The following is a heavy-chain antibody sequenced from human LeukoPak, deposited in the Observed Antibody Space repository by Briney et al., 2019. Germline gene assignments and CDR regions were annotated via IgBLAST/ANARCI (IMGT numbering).Heavy chain of an antibody. CDR1: GVSINNYY. V-gene: IGHV4-59*12. J-gene: IGHJ4*02. Sequence: PSETLSLTCTVSGVSINNYYWSWIRQPPGKGLEWIGYMYYSGITTYNPSLKSRVTISVDTSRNQFSLKLSSVTAADTAVYYCAREDDSSGYPFDYWGQGTLVTVSS. CDR2: MYYSGIT. D-gene: IGHD3-22*01. CDR3: AREDDSSGYPFDY.